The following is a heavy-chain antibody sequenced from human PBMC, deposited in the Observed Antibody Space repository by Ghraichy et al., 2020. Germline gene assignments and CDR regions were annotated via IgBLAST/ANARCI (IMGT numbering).Heavy chain of an antibody. D-gene: IGHD2-21*02. Sequence: SETLSLTCAVYGGSFSGYYWSWIRQPPGKGLEWIGEINHSGSTNYNPSLKSRVTISVDTSKNQFSLKLSSVTAADTAVYYCARHENIVVVTAARAFDIWGQGTMVTVSS. CDR3: ARHENIVVVTAARAFDI. CDR1: GGSFSGYY. CDR2: INHSGST. J-gene: IGHJ3*02. V-gene: IGHV4-34*01.